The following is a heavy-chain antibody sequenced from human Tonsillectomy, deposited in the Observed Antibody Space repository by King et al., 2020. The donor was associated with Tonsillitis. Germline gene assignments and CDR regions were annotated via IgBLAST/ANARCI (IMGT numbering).Heavy chain of an antibody. V-gene: IGHV3-43*02. CDR3: ALADSSGYS. CDR2: ISWDGGST. Sequence: LQLVQSGGGVVQPGGSLRLSCAASGFTFDDYAMHWVRQAPGKGLEWVSLISWDGGSTYYADSVKGRFTISRDNSKNSLYLQMNSLRTEDTALYYCALADSSGYSWGQGTLVTVSS. J-gene: IGHJ5*02. D-gene: IGHD3-22*01. CDR1: GFTFDDYA.